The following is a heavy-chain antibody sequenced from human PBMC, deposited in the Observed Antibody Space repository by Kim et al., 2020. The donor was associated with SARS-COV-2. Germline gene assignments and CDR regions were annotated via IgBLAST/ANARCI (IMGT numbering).Heavy chain of an antibody. CDR3: ARYKDRYSYGHAVGY. J-gene: IGHJ4*02. CDR2: ISAYNGNT. V-gene: IGHV1-18*04. Sequence: ASVKVSCKASGYTFTSYGISWVRQAPGQGLEWMGWISAYNGNTNYAQKLQGRVTMTTDTSTSTAYMELRSLRSDDTAVYYCARYKDRYSYGHAVGYWGQGTLVTVSS. D-gene: IGHD5-18*01. CDR1: GYTFTSYG.